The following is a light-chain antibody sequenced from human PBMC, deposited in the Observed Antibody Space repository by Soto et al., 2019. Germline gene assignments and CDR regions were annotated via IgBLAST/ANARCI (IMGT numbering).Light chain of an antibody. CDR1: QNVSNW. V-gene: IGKV1-5*03. CDR3: QQYNNQWT. CDR2: KAS. Sequence: DIQMTQSPSTLSASLGDRVTITCRASQNVSNWLSWYQQKPGSAPKLLIYKASYLQSGVPSRFSGSGSGTEFTLTVSGLQPGDSATYYCQQYNNQWTFGPGTKVDI. J-gene: IGKJ1*01.